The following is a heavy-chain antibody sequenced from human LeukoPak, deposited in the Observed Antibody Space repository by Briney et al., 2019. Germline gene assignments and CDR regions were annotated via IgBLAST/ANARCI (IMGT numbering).Heavy chain of an antibody. J-gene: IGHJ3*02. D-gene: IGHD4-17*01. CDR3: ARSPTTVTKGLDI. CDR1: GGSISSHY. CDR2: ISYIGST. Sequence: SETLSLTCTVSGGSISSHYWSWIPQPPGKGLEWIGYISYIGSTNYNPSLKSRVTISVDTSKNQFSLKLTSVIAADAAVYFCARSPTTVTKGLDIWGQGTMVTVSS. V-gene: IGHV4-59*11.